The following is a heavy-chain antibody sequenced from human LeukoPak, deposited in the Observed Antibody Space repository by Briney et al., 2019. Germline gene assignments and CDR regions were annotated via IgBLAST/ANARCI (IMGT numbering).Heavy chain of an antibody. CDR2: ISGSGGST. Sequence: GVLRLSCAASGFTLSSYAMSWVRQAPGKGLEWVSVISGSGGSTYYADSVKGRFTISRDNSKNTLYLQMNSLRAEDTAVYYCAKVLAAGGYYYGMDVWGQGTTVTVSS. J-gene: IGHJ6*02. CDR3: AKVLAAGGYYYGMDV. CDR1: GFTLSSYA. D-gene: IGHD6-13*01. V-gene: IGHV3-23*01.